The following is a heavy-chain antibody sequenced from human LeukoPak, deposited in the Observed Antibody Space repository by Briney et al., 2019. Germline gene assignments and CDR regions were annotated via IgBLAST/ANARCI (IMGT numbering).Heavy chain of an antibody. CDR2: IWYDGSNK. J-gene: IGHJ4*02. V-gene: IGHV3-33*01. D-gene: IGHD4-17*01. CDR1: GFTFSSYG. Sequence: AGGSLRLSCAASGFTFSSYGMHWVRQAPGKGLEWVAVIWYDGSNKYYADSVKGRFTISRDNSKNTLYLQMNSLRAEDTAVYYCARDEPNGDYEQVDYWGQGTLVTVSS. CDR3: ARDEPNGDYEQVDY.